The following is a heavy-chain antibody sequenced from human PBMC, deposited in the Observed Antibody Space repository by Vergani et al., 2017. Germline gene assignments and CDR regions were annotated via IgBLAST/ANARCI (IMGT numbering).Heavy chain of an antibody. Sequence: QVQLVQSGAEVKKPGASVKVSCKASGYTFTSYGISWVRQAPGQGLEWMGWISAYNGNTNYAPTLQGRVTMTTDTSTSTAYMELRSLRSDDTAVYYCAXDPTGYCSSTSCHAFDYWGQGTLVTVSS. D-gene: IGHD2-2*01. CDR1: GYTFTSYG. J-gene: IGHJ4*02. CDR2: ISAYNGNT. CDR3: AXDPTGYCSSTSCHAFDY. V-gene: IGHV1-18*01.